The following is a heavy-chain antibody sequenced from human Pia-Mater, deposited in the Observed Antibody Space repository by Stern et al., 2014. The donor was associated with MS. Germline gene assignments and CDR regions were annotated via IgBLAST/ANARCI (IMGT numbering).Heavy chain of an antibody. D-gene: IGHD3-22*01. Sequence: QVQLVQSGGGVVQPGRSLRLSCAASGFTFSSYGMHWVRQAPGKGLEWVAGIWYDGSNKYYADSVKGRFPISRDNSKNTLYLQMNSLRAEDTAVYYCARGLGTYDSSGYWVFDYWGQGTLVTVSS. V-gene: IGHV3-33*01. CDR2: IWYDGSNK. CDR3: ARGLGTYDSSGYWVFDY. CDR1: GFTFSSYG. J-gene: IGHJ4*02.